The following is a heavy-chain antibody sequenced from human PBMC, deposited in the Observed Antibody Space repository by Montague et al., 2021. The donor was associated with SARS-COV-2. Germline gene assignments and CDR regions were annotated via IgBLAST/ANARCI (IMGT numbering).Heavy chain of an antibody. CDR3: ASIPRSLNTVRGVFDN. CDR2: LYITGST. V-gene: IGHV4-4*07. D-gene: IGHD3-10*01. CDR1: GGSISSYY. Sequence: SETLSLTCTVSGGSISSYYWSWIRQSAGKGLEWIGRLYITGSTNYNSALEGRVTMSVDTSRNQFYLKLTSVTAADTAVYYCASIPRSLNTVRGVFDNWGQGILVTVSS. J-gene: IGHJ5*02.